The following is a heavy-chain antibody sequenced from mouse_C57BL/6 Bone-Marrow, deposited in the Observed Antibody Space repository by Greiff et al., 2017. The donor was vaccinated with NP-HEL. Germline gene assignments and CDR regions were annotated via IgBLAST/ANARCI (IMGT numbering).Heavy chain of an antibody. CDR1: GYTFTSYW. D-gene: IGHD3-2*02. CDR3: ARRDSSGYFAY. Sequence: VQLQQPGAELVKPGASVKLSCKASGYTFTSYWMQWVKQRPGQGLAWIGEIDPSDSYTNYNQKFKGKATLTVDTSSSTAYMQLSSLTSEDSAVYYCARRDSSGYFAYWGQGTLVTVSA. V-gene: IGHV1-50*01. CDR2: IDPSDSYT. J-gene: IGHJ3*01.